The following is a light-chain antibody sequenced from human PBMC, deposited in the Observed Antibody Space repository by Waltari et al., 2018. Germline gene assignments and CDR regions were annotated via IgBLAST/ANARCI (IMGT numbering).Light chain of an antibody. J-gene: IGKJ4*01. CDR2: LGL. V-gene: IGKV2-28*01. Sequence: DIVMTQSPPSLPVTPGEPASISCRSSQSLLHSNGYNYLDWYLKKPGQSPQLLFFLGLNRASGVPDRFSGRGSGTDFTLKISRVEAEDVGVYYCMQALQTPLTFGGGTKVEIK. CDR1: QSLLHSNGYNY. CDR3: MQALQTPLT.